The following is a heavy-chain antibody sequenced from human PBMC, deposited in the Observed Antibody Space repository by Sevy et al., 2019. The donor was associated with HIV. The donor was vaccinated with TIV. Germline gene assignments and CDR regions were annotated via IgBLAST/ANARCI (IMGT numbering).Heavy chain of an antibody. D-gene: IGHD4-4*01. V-gene: IGHV4-34*01. CDR2: INHSGST. CDR1: GGSFSGYY. J-gene: IGHJ4*02. CDR3: ARGGGDGYSNLFDY. Sequence: SETLSLTCAVYGGSFSGYYWSWIRQPPGKGLEWIGKINHSGSTNYNPSLKSRVTISVDTSKNQFSLKLSSVTAADTALYYCARGGGDGYSNLFDYWGQGTLVTVSS.